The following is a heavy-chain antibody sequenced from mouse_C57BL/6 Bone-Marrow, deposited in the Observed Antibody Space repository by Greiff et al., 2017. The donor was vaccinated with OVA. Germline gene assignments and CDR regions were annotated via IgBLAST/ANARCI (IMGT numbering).Heavy chain of an antibody. CDR3: ARDAYGRSGDYYAMDY. J-gene: IGHJ4*01. D-gene: IGHD1-1*01. CDR2: ISDGGSYT. V-gene: IGHV5-4*01. CDR1: GFTFSSYA. Sequence: EVLLVESGGGLVKPGGSLKLSCAASGFTFSSYAMSWVRQTPEKRLEWVATISDGGSYTYYPDNVQGRFTISRDNAKNNLYLQMSHLKSEDTAMYYCARDAYGRSGDYYAMDYWGQGTSVTVSS.